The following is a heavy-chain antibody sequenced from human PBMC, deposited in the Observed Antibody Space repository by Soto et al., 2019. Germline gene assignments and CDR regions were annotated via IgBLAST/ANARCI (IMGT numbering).Heavy chain of an antibody. CDR2: IYPGDSDT. D-gene: IGHD6-6*01. Sequence: PGESLKISCKGSGYSFTSYWIGWVRQMPGKGLEWMGIIYPGDSDTRYSPSFQGQVTISADKSISTAYLQWSSLKASDTAMYYCARFGTAARRQYYYYYGMDVWCQGTTVTVSS. V-gene: IGHV5-51*01. J-gene: IGHJ6*02. CDR1: GYSFTSYW. CDR3: ARFGTAARRQYYYYYGMDV.